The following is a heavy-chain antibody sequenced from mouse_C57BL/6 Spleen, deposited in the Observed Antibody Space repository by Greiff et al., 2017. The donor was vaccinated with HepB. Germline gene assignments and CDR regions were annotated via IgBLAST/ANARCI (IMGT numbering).Heavy chain of an antibody. V-gene: IGHV1-50*01. J-gene: IGHJ3*01. CDR3: ASAFTTGFAY. CDR1: GYTFTSYW. Sequence: QVQLKQSGAELVKPGASVKLSCTASGYTFTSYWMQWVKQRPGQGLEWIGEIDPSDSYTNYNQKLKGKATLTVDTSSSTAYMQLSSLTSEDSAVYYCASAFTTGFAYWGQGTLVTVSA. CDR2: IDPSDSYT.